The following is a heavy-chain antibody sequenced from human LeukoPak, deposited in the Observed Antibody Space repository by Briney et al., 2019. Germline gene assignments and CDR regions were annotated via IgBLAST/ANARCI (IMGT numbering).Heavy chain of an antibody. Sequence: SETLSLTCTVSGGSIGSGGYYWSWIRQHPRKGLEWIGYIYYSGSTYYNPSLKSRVTISVDTSKNQFTLKLSSVTAADTAVYYCARVPGLLALHYYDSSGFFDYWGQGTLVTVSS. CDR3: ARVPGLLALHYYDSSGFFDY. V-gene: IGHV4-31*03. D-gene: IGHD3-22*01. CDR1: GGSIGSGGYY. J-gene: IGHJ4*02. CDR2: IYYSGST.